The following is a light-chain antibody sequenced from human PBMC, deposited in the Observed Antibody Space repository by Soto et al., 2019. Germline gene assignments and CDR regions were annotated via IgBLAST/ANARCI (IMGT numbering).Light chain of an antibody. V-gene: IGKV1-5*03. CDR1: QSIYSW. Sequence: DIQMTQSPSTLSASVGDRVTITCRANQSIYSWLAWYKQKPGKAPKLLIYKASSLESGVPSRFSGSGSGKEFTLTISSLQPNDFATYYCQHYYSYPYTFGQGTKLEIK. CDR3: QHYYSYPYT. J-gene: IGKJ2*01. CDR2: KAS.